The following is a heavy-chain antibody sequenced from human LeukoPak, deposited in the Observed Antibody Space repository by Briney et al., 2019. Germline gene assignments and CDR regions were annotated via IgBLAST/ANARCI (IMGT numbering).Heavy chain of an antibody. Sequence: GGSLRLSCEASGFTFASYAMTWVRQAPGKGLEWVSSISATDGSTYYAYSVRGRFTISRNNTKNTPLLQMSSLRAEDTALYYCVACSSASCYGDRFDPWGQGTLVTVSS. CDR2: ISATDGST. D-gene: IGHD2-2*01. CDR1: GFTFASYA. V-gene: IGHV3-23*01. J-gene: IGHJ5*02. CDR3: VACSSASCYGDRFDP.